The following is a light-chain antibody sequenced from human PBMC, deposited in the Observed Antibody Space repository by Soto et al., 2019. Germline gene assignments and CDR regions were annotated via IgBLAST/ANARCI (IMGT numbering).Light chain of an antibody. V-gene: IGKV1-9*01. CDR1: QGISSY. CDR2: AAS. CDR3: QQLNSYPLT. Sequence: DIQLTQSPSFLSASVGDRVTITCRASQGISSYLAWYQQKPGKPPKLLIYAASTLQSGVPSTFSGSGSGTEFTRTISSLLPEDFATYYCQQLNSYPLTFGGGTKVDIK. J-gene: IGKJ4*01.